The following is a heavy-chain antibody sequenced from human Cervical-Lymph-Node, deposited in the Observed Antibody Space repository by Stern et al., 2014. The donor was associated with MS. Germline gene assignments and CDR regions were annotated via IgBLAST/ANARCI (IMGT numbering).Heavy chain of an antibody. D-gene: IGHD5/OR15-5a*01. J-gene: IGHJ5*02. CDR1: GFTFSTYD. Sequence: EVQLVESGGGLVQPGGSLRLSCAASGFTFSTYDMHWVRQSTGRGLEWVSGIGSAGDTYYAGSVKGRFTISREKAKNSLYLQMNSLRAGDTAVYYCARGRGWMSNWFDPWGQGTLVTVSS. CDR3: ARGRGWMSNWFDP. V-gene: IGHV3-13*01. CDR2: IGSAGDT.